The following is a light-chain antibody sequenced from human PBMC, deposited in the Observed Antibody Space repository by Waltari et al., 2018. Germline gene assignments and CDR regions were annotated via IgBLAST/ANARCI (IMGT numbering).Light chain of an antibody. CDR2: GAS. CDR1: QSISDN. CDR3: QQYNRWPPIT. J-gene: IGKJ5*01. Sequence: VMTQHPATLSVSPGQRATLSCRASQSISDNLAWYQQKRGQAPRLLIYGASTRATGIPARFTGSGSGTDFTLTISSLQSEDSAVYYCQQYNRWPPITFGQGTRLEI. V-gene: IGKV3-15*01.